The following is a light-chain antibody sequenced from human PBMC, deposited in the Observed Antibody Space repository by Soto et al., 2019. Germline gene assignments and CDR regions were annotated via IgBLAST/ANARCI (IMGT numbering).Light chain of an antibody. CDR3: QQYSTFPRT. CDR2: DAS. CDR1: QSVSSY. Sequence: EIVLTQSPATLSLSPGERATLSFRASQSVSSYLAWYQQKPGQAPRLLIYDASNRATGIPARFSGSGSGAEFTLTITNLQPDDFATFYCQQYSTFPRTFGQGTKVDIK. J-gene: IGKJ1*01. V-gene: IGKV3-11*01.